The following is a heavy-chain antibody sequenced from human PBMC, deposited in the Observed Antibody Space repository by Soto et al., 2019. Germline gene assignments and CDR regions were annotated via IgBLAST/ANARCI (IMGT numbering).Heavy chain of an antibody. CDR1: VYSISSGYY. J-gene: IGHJ4*02. D-gene: IGHD4-17*01. Sequence: SETLSLTCAVSVYSISSGYYRGWVRQPPGKGLEWIGNIYHNGNTNYNPSLKSRVTISVDTSKNQFSLKLTSVTAADTAVYYCARDLAIDGVDYWGQGTLVTVSS. V-gene: IGHV4-38-2*02. CDR3: ARDLAIDGVDY. CDR2: IYHNGNT.